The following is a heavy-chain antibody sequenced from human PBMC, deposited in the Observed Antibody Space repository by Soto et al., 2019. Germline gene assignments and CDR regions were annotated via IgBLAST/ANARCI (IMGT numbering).Heavy chain of an antibody. CDR2: IYHSGST. J-gene: IGHJ5*02. CDR3: AVVWTTVAPWFDP. V-gene: IGHV4-4*02. CDR1: GGSISSSNW. D-gene: IGHD4-17*01. Sequence: QVQLQESGPGLVKPSGTLSLTCAVSGGSISSSNWWSWVIQPPGKGLEWMGEIYHSGSTYYNPSLKSRATISVDKSKNQFSMKLSSVTPADTAVEYSAVVWTTVAPWFDPWGQGTLVTVSS.